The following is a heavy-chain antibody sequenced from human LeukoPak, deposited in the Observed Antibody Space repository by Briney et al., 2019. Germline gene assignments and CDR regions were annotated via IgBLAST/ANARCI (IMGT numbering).Heavy chain of an antibody. CDR1: GFTFSSYG. J-gene: IGHJ4*02. D-gene: IGHD3-10*01. Sequence: SGGSLRLSCAASGFTFSSYGMHWVRQAPGKGLEWVAVIWYDGSNKYYADSVKGRFTISRDNSKNTLYLQMNSLRAEDTAVYYCARDPNSLLWFGEISYYFDYWGQGTLVTVSS. CDR2: IWYDGSNK. CDR3: ARDPNSLLWFGEISYYFDY. V-gene: IGHV3-30*19.